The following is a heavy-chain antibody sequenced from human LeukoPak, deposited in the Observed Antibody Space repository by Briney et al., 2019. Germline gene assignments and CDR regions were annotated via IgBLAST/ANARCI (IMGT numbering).Heavy chain of an antibody. D-gene: IGHD3-16*01. Sequence: ASVKVSCKASGGTFSSYAISWVRQAPGQGLEWMGGIIPIFGTENYAQKFQGRVTITTDESTSTAYMELSSLRSEDTAVYYCARVGGGPFDYWGQGTLVTVSS. CDR3: ARVGGGPFDY. CDR2: IIPIFGTE. J-gene: IGHJ4*02. V-gene: IGHV1-69*05. CDR1: GGTFSSYA.